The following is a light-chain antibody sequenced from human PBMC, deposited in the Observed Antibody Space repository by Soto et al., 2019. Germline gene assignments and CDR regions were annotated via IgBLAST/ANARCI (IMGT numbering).Light chain of an antibody. V-gene: IGKV2-30*01. CDR3: MQTAHWPYT. Sequence: DVVMTQSPLSLPVTLGQSASISCTSSQSLVYADGNTYLNWLQQRPGQSPRRLIYKVFYRDSGVPDRFSGSASGSEFTLTISRVEAEDIGVYYCMQTAHWPYTFGRGTKLEIK. CDR1: QSLVYADGNTY. CDR2: KVF. J-gene: IGKJ2*01.